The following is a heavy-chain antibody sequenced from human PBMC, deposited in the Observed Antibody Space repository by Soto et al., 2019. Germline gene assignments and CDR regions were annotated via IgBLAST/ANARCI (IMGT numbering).Heavy chain of an antibody. J-gene: IGHJ5*02. CDR2: ISPYNGNI. Sequence: QVQLVQSGTEVKKPGASVKVSCKTSGYTFTSYGITWVRQAPGQGLEWMGWISPYNGNINYAQNLQGRVSMTTDTSTNTAYMELRSLRSDDTAVYYCARGGVYCNAGSCPYNWFDPWGQGTLVTVSS. V-gene: IGHV1-18*01. D-gene: IGHD2-15*01. CDR1: GYTFTSYG. CDR3: ARGGVYCNAGSCPYNWFDP.